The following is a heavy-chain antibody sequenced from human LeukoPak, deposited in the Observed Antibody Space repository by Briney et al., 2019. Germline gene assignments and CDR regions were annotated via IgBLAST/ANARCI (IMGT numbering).Heavy chain of an antibody. CDR3: ARDKTTDYGDEVGLDY. Sequence: ASVKVSCKASGYTFTSYGISWVRQAPGQGLEWTARISAYNGNTNYAQKLQGRVTMTTDTSTSTAYTELRSLRSDDTAVYYCARDKTTDYGDEVGLDYWGQGTLVTVSS. CDR1: GYTFTSYG. D-gene: IGHD4-17*01. J-gene: IGHJ4*02. CDR2: ISAYNGNT. V-gene: IGHV1-18*01.